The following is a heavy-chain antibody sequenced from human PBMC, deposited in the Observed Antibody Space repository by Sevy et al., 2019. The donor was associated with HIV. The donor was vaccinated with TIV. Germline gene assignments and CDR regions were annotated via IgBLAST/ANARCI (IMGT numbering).Heavy chain of an antibody. CDR2: INPNSGGT. CDR3: ASLYCSGGSCYPEGCYYYGMDV. V-gene: IGHV1-2*06. J-gene: IGHJ6*02. Sequence: VSVKVSCKASGYTFTGYYMHWVRQAPGQGLEWMGRINPNSGGTNYAQKFQGRVTMTRDTSISTAYMELGRLRSDDTAVYYCASLYCSGGSCYPEGCYYYGMDVWGQGTTVTVSS. D-gene: IGHD2-15*01. CDR1: GYTFTGYY.